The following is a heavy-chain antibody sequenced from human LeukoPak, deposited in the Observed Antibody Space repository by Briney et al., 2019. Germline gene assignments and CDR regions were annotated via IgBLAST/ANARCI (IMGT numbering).Heavy chain of an antibody. D-gene: IGHD5-12*01. Sequence: ASVKVSCKASGYTFTSYDINWVRRATGQGLEWMGWMNPNSGNTGYAQKFQGRVTMTRNTSISTAYMELSSLRSEDTAVYYCARFPIGVATVDYWGQGTLVTVSS. CDR1: GYTFTSYD. CDR3: ARFPIGVATVDY. CDR2: MNPNSGNT. J-gene: IGHJ4*02. V-gene: IGHV1-8*01.